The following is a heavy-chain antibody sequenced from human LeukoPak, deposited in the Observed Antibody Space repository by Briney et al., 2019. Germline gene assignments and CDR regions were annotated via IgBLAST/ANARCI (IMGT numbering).Heavy chain of an antibody. J-gene: IGHJ4*02. D-gene: IGHD3-10*01. V-gene: IGHV3-23*01. CDR1: GLTFSSYA. Sequence: GGSLRLSCAASGLTFSSYAMSWVRQAPGKGLEWVSAISGSGGSTYYADSVKGRFTISRDNSRNTLYLQMNSLRAEDTAVYYCAKPTRYGSGSYDYWGQGTLVTVSS. CDR2: ISGSGGST. CDR3: AKPTRYGSGSYDY.